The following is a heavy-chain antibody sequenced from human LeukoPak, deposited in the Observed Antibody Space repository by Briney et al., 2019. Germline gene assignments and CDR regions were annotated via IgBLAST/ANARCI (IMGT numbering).Heavy chain of an antibody. CDR3: AREQVRMGWSFDY. CDR1: GFTFSSHA. D-gene: IGHD2-8*01. J-gene: IGHJ4*02. Sequence: GGSLRLSCAASGFTFSSHAMHWVRQAPGKGLGWVAVISYDGSNKYYADSVKGRFTISRDNSKNTLYLQMNSLRAEDTAVYYCAREQVRMGWSFDYWGQGTLVTVSS. CDR2: ISYDGSNK. V-gene: IGHV3-30*04.